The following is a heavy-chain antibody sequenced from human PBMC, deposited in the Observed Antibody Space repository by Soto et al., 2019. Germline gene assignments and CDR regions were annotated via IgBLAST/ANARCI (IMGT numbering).Heavy chain of an antibody. V-gene: IGHV3-30-3*01. CDR2: ISYDGSNK. D-gene: IGHD3-3*01. CDR1: GFTVSRYA. J-gene: IGHJ6*02. CDR3: ARPISSYYDFWSGYYNSPYYYDVMDF. Sequence: GGSLRLSYAASGFTVSRYAMHWVRQAPGKGLEWVAVISYDGSNKYYADSVKGRFTISRDNSKNTLYLQMNSLRAEDTAVYYCARPISSYYDFWSGYYNSPYYYDVMDFWGQGTTVIVSS.